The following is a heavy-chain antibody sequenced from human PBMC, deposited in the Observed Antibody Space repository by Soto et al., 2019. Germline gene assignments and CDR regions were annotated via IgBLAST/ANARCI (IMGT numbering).Heavy chain of an antibody. J-gene: IGHJ6*02. CDR3: AKAIENYSTGYYKPFYYFGVDV. D-gene: IGHD3-22*01. CDR1: GFTFGSYG. CDR2: ISYDGSKK. Sequence: GGSLRLSCAASGFTFGSYGMHWVRQAPGKGLEWVAGISYDGSKKYYGESVKGRFTIPSDNSKNTLYLQMNSLRVEDTAVYYCAKAIENYSTGYYKPFYYFGVDVWGQGTTVTVSS. V-gene: IGHV3-30*18.